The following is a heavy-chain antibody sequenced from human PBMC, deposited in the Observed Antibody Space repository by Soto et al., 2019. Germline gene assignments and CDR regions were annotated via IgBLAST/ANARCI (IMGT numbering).Heavy chain of an antibody. CDR1: GGSISNSNDYY. V-gene: IGHV4-39*01. CDR2: IYYSGST. CDR3: ARHHHHGVHDY. J-gene: IGHJ4*02. Sequence: SETLSLTCTVSGGSISNSNDYYWGWVRQPPGKGLEWIGSIYYSGSTSYNPSLKSRVIISVDTSKNQFSLNLIFVTAADTAVYYCARHHHHGVHDYWGQGSLVTVSS.